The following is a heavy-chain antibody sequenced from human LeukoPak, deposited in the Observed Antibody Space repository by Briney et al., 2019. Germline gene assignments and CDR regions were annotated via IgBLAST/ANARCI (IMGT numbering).Heavy chain of an antibody. D-gene: IGHD1-26*01. J-gene: IGHJ4*02. CDR3: AKDIGDGVGATTGVDY. V-gene: IGHV3-9*03. Sequence: AGGSLRLSCAASGFTFDDYAMHWVRQAPGKGLEWVSGISWNSGSIGYADSVKGRFTISRDNAKNSLYLQMNSLRAEDMALYYCAKDIGDGVGATTGVDYWGQGTLVTVSS. CDR1: GFTFDDYA. CDR2: ISWNSGSI.